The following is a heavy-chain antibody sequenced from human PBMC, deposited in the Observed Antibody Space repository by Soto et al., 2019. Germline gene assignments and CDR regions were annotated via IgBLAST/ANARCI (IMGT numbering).Heavy chain of an antibody. Sequence: HPCGCRRLSCSACGFTFSRHAMHWVCKAPGKGLEWVADISYHGRSTHYSNSVRCRFTISRANSKNTLHLQMRSLRTEDTALYYCVRGRASTTIYALDVWGQGTTVTVSS. D-gene: IGHD2-2*01. CDR2: ISYHGRST. CDR3: VRGRASTTIYALDV. V-gene: IGHV3-30*04. J-gene: IGHJ6*02. CDR1: GFTFSRHA.